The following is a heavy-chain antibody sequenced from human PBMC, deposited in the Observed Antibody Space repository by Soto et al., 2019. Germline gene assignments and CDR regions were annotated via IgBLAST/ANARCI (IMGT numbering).Heavy chain of an antibody. Sequence: QVPLVQSGAEVKKPGSSVKVSCKASGGTFSSYAISWVRQAPGQGLEWMGRIIPIFGTANYAQQFQGRVTITADESTSTACMELSSLRSEDTAVYYCARLAGYCGGDCYPLWGQGTLVTVSS. V-gene: IGHV1-69*15. J-gene: IGHJ4*02. D-gene: IGHD2-21*02. CDR1: GGTFSSYA. CDR3: ARLAGYCGGDCYPL. CDR2: IIPIFGTA.